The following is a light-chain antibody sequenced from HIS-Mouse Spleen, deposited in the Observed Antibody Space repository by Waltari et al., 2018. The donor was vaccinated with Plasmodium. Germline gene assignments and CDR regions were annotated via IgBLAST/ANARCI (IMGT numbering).Light chain of an antibody. CDR2: GAS. CDR1: QSVSSN. J-gene: IGKJ1*01. Sequence: EIVMTQSPATLSVSPGERVTLSCRASQSVSSNVAWYQQKPGQAPRLLIYGASTRPTGNPARLRGSGSGTEFTLTISSLQSEDFAVYYGQQYNNWPWTFGQGTKVEIK. CDR3: QQYNNWPWT. V-gene: IGKV3-15*01.